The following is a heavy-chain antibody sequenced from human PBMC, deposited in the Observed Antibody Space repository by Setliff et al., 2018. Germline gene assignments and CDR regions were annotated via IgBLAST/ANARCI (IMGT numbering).Heavy chain of an antibody. CDR3: ARPLEESFGGVRDSDALDI. CDR2: INYSGRN. D-gene: IGHD3-16*01. J-gene: IGHJ3*02. CDR1: GGSFSTSSDY. Sequence: SETLSLTCNVSGGSFSTSSDYWGWIRQPPGKGLEWIGSINYSGRNHYNPSLKSRVTIFADTSKNQFSLLLNSVTAADTAVYYCARPLEESFGGVRDSDALDIWGQGTMVTVSS. V-gene: IGHV4-39*01.